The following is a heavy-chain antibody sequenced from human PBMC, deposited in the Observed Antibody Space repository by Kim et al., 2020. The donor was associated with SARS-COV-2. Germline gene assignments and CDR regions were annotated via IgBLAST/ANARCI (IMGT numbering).Heavy chain of an antibody. CDR1: GFTFSSYA. CDR3: AKGLAYYYGSGKDAFDN. CDR2: ISGSGGST. V-gene: IGHV3-23*01. D-gene: IGHD3-10*01. J-gene: IGHJ3*02. Sequence: GGSLRLSCAASGFTFSSYAMSWVRQAPGKGLEWVSAISGSGGSTYYADSVKGRFTISRDNSKNTLYLQMNSLRAEDTAVYYCAKGLAYYYGSGKDAFDNWGQGTMVTVSS.